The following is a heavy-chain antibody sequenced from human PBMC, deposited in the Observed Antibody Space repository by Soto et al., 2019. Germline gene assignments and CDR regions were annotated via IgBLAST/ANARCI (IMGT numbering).Heavy chain of an antibody. V-gene: IGHV1-2*02. D-gene: IGHD2-15*01. CDR2: INPNSGGT. CDR3: ARERGDCSGGSCYSKGSRGAFDI. J-gene: IGHJ3*02. Sequence: ASVKVSCKASGYTFTGYCMHWVRQAPGQGLEWMGWINPNSGGTNYAQKFQGRVTMTRDTSISTAYMELSRLRSDDTAVYYCARERGDCSGGSCYSKGSRGAFDIWGQGTMVTVSS. CDR1: GYTFTGYC.